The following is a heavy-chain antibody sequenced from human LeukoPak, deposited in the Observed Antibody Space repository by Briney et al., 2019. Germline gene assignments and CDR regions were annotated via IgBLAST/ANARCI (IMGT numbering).Heavy chain of an antibody. Sequence: GASVKVSCKASGYTFTSYYMHWVRQAPGQGLEWMGIINPSGGSTSYAQKFQGRVTMTRDTSTSTVYMELSSLRSEDTAVYCCARGRYYYDSSGYYLEAFDIWGQGTMVTVSS. J-gene: IGHJ3*02. CDR3: ARGRYYYDSSGYYLEAFDI. V-gene: IGHV1-46*01. D-gene: IGHD3-22*01. CDR2: INPSGGST. CDR1: GYTFTSYY.